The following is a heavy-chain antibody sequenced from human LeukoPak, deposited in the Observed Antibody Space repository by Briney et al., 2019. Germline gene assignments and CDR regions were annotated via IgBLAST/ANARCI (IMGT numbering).Heavy chain of an antibody. Sequence: SETLSLTCAVYGGSFSGYYWSWIRQPPGKGLEWIGEINHSGSTNYNPSLKSRVTISVDTSKNQFSLKLSSVTAADTVVYYCARGLGRRYYFDYWGQGTLVTVSS. CDR1: GGSFSGYY. V-gene: IGHV4-34*01. CDR2: INHSGST. J-gene: IGHJ4*02. CDR3: ARGLGRRYYFDY.